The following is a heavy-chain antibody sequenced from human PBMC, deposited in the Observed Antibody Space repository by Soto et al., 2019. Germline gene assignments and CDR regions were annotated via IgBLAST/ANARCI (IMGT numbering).Heavy chain of an antibody. CDR2: IYPGDSDT. CDR3: ARLPLLRYCSSTSCYTDYYYGMDV. V-gene: IGHV5-51*01. Sequence: PGESLQISCKGSGYSFTSYWIGWVRQMPGKGLEWIGIIYPGDSDTRYSPSFQGQVTISADKSISTAYLQWSSLKASDTAMYYCARLPLLRYCSSTSCYTDYYYGMDVWGEGTTVTVSS. CDR1: GYSFTSYW. J-gene: IGHJ6*04. D-gene: IGHD2-2*02.